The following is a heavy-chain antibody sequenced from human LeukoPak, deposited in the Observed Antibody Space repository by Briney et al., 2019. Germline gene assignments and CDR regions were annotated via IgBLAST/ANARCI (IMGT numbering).Heavy chain of an antibody. CDR2: ISSGGNT. J-gene: IGHJ3*02. D-gene: IGHD3-22*01. CDR1: GFTVSRNY. CDR3: ARNDRGAFDI. Sequence: GGSLRLARAASGFTVSRNYMSWVRQAPGKGLEWVSVISSGGNTYYTDSVKGRFTISRDNSKNTLYLQMSSLRVEDTAVYYCARNDRGAFDIWGQGTMVTVYS. V-gene: IGHV3-53*01.